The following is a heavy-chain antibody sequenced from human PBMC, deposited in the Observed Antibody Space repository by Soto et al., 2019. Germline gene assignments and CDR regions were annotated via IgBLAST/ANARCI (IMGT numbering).Heavy chain of an antibody. CDR2: IIPIFGTA. CDR1: GGTFSSYA. J-gene: IGHJ6*02. V-gene: IGHV1-69*06. CDR3: ARDPAHAYGDYVPIFGMDV. Sequence: QVQLVQSGAEVKKPGSSVKVSCKASGGTFSSYAISWVRQAPGQGLEWMGGIIPIFGTANYAQKFQGRVTITADKSTSTDYMELSSLRSEDTAVYYCARDPAHAYGDYVPIFGMDVWGQGTMVTVSS. D-gene: IGHD4-17*01.